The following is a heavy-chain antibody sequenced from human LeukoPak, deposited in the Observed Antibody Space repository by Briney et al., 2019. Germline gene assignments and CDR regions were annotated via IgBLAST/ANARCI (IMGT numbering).Heavy chain of an antibody. Sequence: PSETLSLTCAVYGGSFSGYYWSWIRQPPGKGLEWIGEINHSGSTNYNPSLKSRVTISVDTSKNQFSLKLSSVTAADTAVYYCARHGRRTGPFDYWGQGTLVTVSS. V-gene: IGHV4-34*01. D-gene: IGHD2-8*01. CDR3: ARHGRRTGPFDY. J-gene: IGHJ4*02. CDR2: INHSGST. CDR1: GGSFSGYY.